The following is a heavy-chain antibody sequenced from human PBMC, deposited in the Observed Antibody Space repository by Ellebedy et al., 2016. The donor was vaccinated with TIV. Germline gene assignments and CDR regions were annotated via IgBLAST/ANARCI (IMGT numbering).Heavy chain of an antibody. CDR2: INPRSGET. V-gene: IGHV1-2*02. J-gene: IGHJ4*02. CDR1: GFIFTTYG. D-gene: IGHD1-26*01. CDR3: AKEALASSTGTYSDF. Sequence: GESLKISXAASGFIFTTYGMHWVRQAPGQGLEWMGWINPRSGETTYAQSFQGRVSVTRDTSVSTVYMELSRLTSDDTAIYYCAKEALASSTGTYSDFWGQGTLVTVSS.